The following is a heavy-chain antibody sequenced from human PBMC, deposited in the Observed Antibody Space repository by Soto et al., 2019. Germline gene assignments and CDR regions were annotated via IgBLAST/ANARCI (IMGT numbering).Heavy chain of an antibody. Sequence: QITLKESGPTLVKPTQTLTLTCSTSGFSLIDSGVAVGLIRQPTGKALDWRALVYWDDDKRYSPSLRTRLTITRDTSKNQVVLTMTNIDLVDTATYYCVHTYADHAGYYFDFCGQGTRVTVSS. CDR2: VYWDDDK. CDR1: GFSLIDSGVA. J-gene: IGHJ4*02. V-gene: IGHV2-5*02. D-gene: IGHD2-8*01. CDR3: VHTYADHAGYYFDF.